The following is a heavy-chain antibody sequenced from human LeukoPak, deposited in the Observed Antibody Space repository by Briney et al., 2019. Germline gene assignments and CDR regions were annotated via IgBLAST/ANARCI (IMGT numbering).Heavy chain of an antibody. J-gene: IGHJ4*02. Sequence: SETLSLTCTVSGGSSSTYYWSWIRQPPGKGLEWIGYIYYSGSTDYNPSLKSRVTMSLDTSKNQFSLNLNSVTAADTAVYYCATDNSYGSGSYYTWGQGTLVTVSS. V-gene: IGHV4-59*01. CDR1: GGSSSTYY. CDR3: ATDNSYGSGSYYT. CDR2: IYYSGST. D-gene: IGHD3-10*01.